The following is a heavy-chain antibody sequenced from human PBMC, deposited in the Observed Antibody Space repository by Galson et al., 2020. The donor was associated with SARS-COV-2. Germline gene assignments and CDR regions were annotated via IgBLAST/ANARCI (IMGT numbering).Heavy chain of an antibody. Sequence: SETLSLTCAVYGGSFSGYYWSWIRQPPGKGLEWIGEINYSGSTNYNPSLKSRVTISGDTSKNQFSLKRSSVTAADTAVYYWAREGMTTVTIDPWGQGTLATGSS. V-gene: IGHV4-34*01. CDR3: AREGMTTVTIDP. J-gene: IGHJ5*02. CDR1: GGSFSGYY. D-gene: IGHD4-17*01. CDR2: INYSGST.